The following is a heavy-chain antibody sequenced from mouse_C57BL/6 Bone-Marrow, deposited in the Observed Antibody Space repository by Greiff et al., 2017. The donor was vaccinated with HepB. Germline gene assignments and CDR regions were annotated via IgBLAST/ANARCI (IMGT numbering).Heavy chain of an antibody. J-gene: IGHJ2*01. CDR3: ARSRAYYYGSSYLY. Sequence: VQLQQSGAELVKPGASVKLSCKASGYTFTSYWMHWVKQRPGQGLEWIGMIHPNSGSTNYNEKFKSKATLTVDKSSSTAYMQLSSLTSEDSADYYCARSRAYYYGSSYLYWGQGTTLTVSS. CDR1: GYTFTSYW. D-gene: IGHD1-1*01. V-gene: IGHV1-64*01. CDR2: IHPNSGST.